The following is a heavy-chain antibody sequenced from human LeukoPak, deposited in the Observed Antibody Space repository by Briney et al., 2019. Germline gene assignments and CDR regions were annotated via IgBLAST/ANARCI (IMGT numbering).Heavy chain of an antibody. Sequence: SETLSLTCTVSGGSISSGDYYWSWIRQPPGKGLEWIGEINHSGSTNYNPSLKSRVTISVDTSKNQFSLKLSSVTAADTAVYYCARDNGDYWSSNNNYYFDYWGQGTLVTVSS. CDR1: GGSISSGDYY. CDR2: INHSGST. CDR3: ARDNGDYWSSNNNYYFDY. D-gene: IGHD4-17*01. V-gene: IGHV4-39*07. J-gene: IGHJ4*02.